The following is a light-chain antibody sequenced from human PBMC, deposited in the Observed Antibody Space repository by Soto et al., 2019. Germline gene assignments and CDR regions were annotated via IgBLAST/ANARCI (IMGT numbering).Light chain of an antibody. CDR3: QQAKNFPWT. CDR1: QGSSSS. Sequence: DIQMTQSPSSVSASVGHRVTITCRASQGSSSSLAWDQQTPGKAPKLRSEEASSLQRGVPSRFSGSGSGTDCTLSISSLQPEDVAIYYCQQAKNFPWTFGQGTKVDIK. V-gene: IGKV1-12*01. CDR2: EAS. J-gene: IGKJ1*01.